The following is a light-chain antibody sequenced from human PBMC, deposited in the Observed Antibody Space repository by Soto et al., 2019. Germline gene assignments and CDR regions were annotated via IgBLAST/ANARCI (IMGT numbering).Light chain of an antibody. CDR3: QQRNIWPPVT. Sequence: EIVLTQSPATLSLSPGERATLSCRASPSVTIYLAWYQQKPGQPPRLLIYAAFNRAAGIPARFSGSGSGTDFTLTISSLEPEDSAVYYCQQRNIWPPVTFGQGTRLEIK. J-gene: IGKJ5*01. V-gene: IGKV3-11*01. CDR1: PSVTIY. CDR2: AAF.